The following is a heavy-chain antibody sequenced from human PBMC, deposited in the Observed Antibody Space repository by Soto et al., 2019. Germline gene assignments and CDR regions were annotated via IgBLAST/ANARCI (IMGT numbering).Heavy chain of an antibody. D-gene: IGHD3-22*01. CDR1: GGSISSVDYY. V-gene: IGHV4-39*01. Sequence: PSETLSLTCTVSGGSISSVDYYWGWIRQPPEQWLEWLGSIYYRGTIYYNPSLKSRLTVFVDTSKNQFSLKLSSVTAADTAVYYCARHARHYDSGDPIPGYFDFWGQGALVTVSS. CDR3: ARHARHYDSGDPIPGYFDF. CDR2: IYYRGTI. J-gene: IGHJ4*02.